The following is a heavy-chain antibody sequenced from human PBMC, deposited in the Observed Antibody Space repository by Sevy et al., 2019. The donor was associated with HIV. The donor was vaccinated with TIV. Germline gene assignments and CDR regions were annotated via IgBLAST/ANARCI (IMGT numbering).Heavy chain of an antibody. CDR3: ATGGDSGSWFDP. D-gene: IGHD3-10*01. V-gene: IGHV1-24*01. CDR1: GYTLTELS. CDR2: FDPEDGET. J-gene: IGHJ5*02. Sequence: ASVKVSCKVSGYTLTELSMHWVRQAPGKGLEWMGGFDPEDGETIYAQKFQGRVTMTEDTSTDTAYMGLSSLRSEDTAVYYCATGGDSGSWFDPWGQGTLVTVSS.